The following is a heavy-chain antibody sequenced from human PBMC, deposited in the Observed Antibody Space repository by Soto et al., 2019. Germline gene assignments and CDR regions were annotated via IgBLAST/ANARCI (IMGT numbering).Heavy chain of an antibody. CDR2: IYYSGST. J-gene: IGHJ4*02. CDR1: GGSISSYY. D-gene: IGHD3-10*01. V-gene: IGHV4-59*08. Sequence: PSETLSLTCTVYGGSISSYYWSWLRQPQGKGLEWIGYIYYSGSTNYNPSLKSRVTISVDTSKNQFSLKLNSMTAADTAVYYCARHNYGSGSTYFDYWGQGTLVTVS. CDR3: ARHNYGSGSTYFDY.